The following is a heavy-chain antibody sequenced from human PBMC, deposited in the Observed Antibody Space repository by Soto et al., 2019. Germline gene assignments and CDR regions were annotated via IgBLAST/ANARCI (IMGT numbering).Heavy chain of an antibody. CDR2: IYYSGST. CDR1: GGSISSSSYY. D-gene: IGHD2-15*01. CDR3: ARRVLGYCSGGSCQDYFDY. V-gene: IGHV4-39*01. Sequence: SETLSLTCTVSGGSISSSSYYWGWIRQPPGKGLEWIGSIYYSGSTYYNPSLKSRVTISVDTSKNQFSLRLSFVTAAETAVYYCARRVLGYCSGGSCQDYFDYWGQGTLVTVSS. J-gene: IGHJ4*02.